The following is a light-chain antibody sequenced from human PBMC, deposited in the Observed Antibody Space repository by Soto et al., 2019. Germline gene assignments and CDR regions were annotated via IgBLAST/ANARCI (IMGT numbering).Light chain of an antibody. CDR1: SSDVGGYNY. CDR2: EVS. Sequence: QSALTQPPSASGSPGQSVTISCTGTSSDVGGYNYVSCYHQHPGKAPKLMIYEVSKRPSGVPDRFSGSKSGNTASLTVSGLQAEDEADYYCSSYAGSNNFVVVGGGTPLTVL. J-gene: IGLJ2*01. V-gene: IGLV2-8*01. CDR3: SSYAGSNNFVV.